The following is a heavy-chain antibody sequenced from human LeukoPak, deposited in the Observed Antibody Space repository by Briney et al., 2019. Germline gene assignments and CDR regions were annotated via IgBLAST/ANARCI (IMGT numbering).Heavy chain of an antibody. CDR2: ISYDGTNK. J-gene: IGHJ3*02. Sequence: PGGSQRLSCAASGFTFSSYALHWVRQAPGKGLEWVALISYDGTNKYYADSVKGRFTISRDNSKNTLYLQMNSLTAEDTAVDYYVREVMSWDDGRDAFDIWGQGTMVTVSS. CDR3: VREVMSWDDGRDAFDI. D-gene: IGHD3-16*01. V-gene: IGHV3-30-3*01. CDR1: GFTFSSYA.